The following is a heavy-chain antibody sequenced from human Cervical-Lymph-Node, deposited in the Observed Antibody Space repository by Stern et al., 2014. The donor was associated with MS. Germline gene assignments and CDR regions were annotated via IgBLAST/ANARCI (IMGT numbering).Heavy chain of an antibody. CDR1: GYSFTHFW. D-gene: IGHD6-19*01. Sequence: EVQLVESGAEVKKPGESLSISCKGSGYSFTHFWVGWVRQMPGKGLEWMGIIYPGDSDTRYSPSFQGQVTISADSSINTAYLQWSSLKASDTAIYYCAIMRGDSGLHYWGQGTLVTVSS. V-gene: IGHV5-51*03. J-gene: IGHJ4*02. CDR2: IYPGDSDT. CDR3: AIMRGDSGLHY.